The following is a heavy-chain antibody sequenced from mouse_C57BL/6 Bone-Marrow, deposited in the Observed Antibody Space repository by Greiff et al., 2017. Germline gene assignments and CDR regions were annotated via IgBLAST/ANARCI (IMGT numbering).Heavy chain of an antibody. V-gene: IGHV5-12*01. CDR2: ISNGGGST. Sequence: EVQLVESGGGLVQPGGSLKLSCAASGFTFSDYYMYWVRQTPEKRLEWVAYISNGGGSTYYPDTVKGRFTISRDNAKNTLYQQMSRVKSEDTAMYYCARDWGWYSWFAYWGQGTLVTVSA. J-gene: IGHJ3*01. D-gene: IGHD2-1*01. CDR3: ARDWGWYSWFAY. CDR1: GFTFSDYY.